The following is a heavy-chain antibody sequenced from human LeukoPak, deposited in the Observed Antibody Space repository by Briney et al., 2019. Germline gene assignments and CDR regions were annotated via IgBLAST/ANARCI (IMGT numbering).Heavy chain of an antibody. V-gene: IGHV3-23*01. CDR2: ISGSGGSA. J-gene: IGHJ1*01. D-gene: IGHD1-26*01. CDR1: GFTFSSYA. Sequence: GGSLRLSCAASGFTFSSYAMSWVRQAPGKGLEWVSAISGSGGSAYYADSVKGRFTISRDNSKNTLYLQMNSLRAGDTAVYYCAKDRNRGSYYVEYFQHWGQGTLVTVSS. CDR3: AKDRNRGSYYVEYFQH.